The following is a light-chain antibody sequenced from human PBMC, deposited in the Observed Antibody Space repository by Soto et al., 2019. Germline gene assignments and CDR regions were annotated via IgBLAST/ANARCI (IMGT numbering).Light chain of an antibody. Sequence: QSVLARAPSISGAPGQRVTISCTGSSCNIGGGYDVHWFQQFPGTAPRLLIHGNNNRPSGVTDRFSGSKSGTSASLAIAGLQAGDEAIYYCQSFDSDISAFVFGTGTKVTVL. V-gene: IGLV1-40*01. CDR2: GNN. CDR3: QSFDSDISAFV. J-gene: IGLJ1*01. CDR1: SCNIGGGYD.